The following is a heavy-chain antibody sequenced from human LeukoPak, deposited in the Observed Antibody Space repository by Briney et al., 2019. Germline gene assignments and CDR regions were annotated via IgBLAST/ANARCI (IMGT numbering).Heavy chain of an antibody. D-gene: IGHD2-21*01. V-gene: IGHV3-23*01. Sequence: PGGSLRLSCAASGFTFNSYAMSWVRQAPGKGLEWVSAIDGSGGSTYYADSVKGRFTISTDNSKNTVYLQMNSLRAEDTAVYYCAKSRGQAGDDAFDIWGQGTMVTVSS. J-gene: IGHJ3*02. CDR1: GFTFNSYA. CDR3: AKSRGQAGDDAFDI. CDR2: IDGSGGST.